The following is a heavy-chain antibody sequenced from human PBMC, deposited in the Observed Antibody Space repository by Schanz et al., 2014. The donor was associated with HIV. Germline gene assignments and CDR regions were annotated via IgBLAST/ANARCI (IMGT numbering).Heavy chain of an antibody. J-gene: IGHJ6*02. D-gene: IGHD3-22*01. Sequence: QVQLVESGGGVVQPGRSLRLSCAASGFTFSDYGMHWVRQAPGKGLEWVSVISYDGRNKLNADSVKGRFTISRDNSKNTLYLQMKNLRTEDTAVYYCAKDRNYYDSKYRGKGNYYYYYGMDVWGQGTTVTVSS. CDR1: GFTFSDYG. CDR2: ISYDGRNK. CDR3: AKDRNYYDSKYRGKGNYYYYYGMDV. V-gene: IGHV3-30*18.